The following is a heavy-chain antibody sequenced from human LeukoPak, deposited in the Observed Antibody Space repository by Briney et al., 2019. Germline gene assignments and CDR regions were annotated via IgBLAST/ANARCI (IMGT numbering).Heavy chain of an antibody. Sequence: PSQTLSLTCAVSGGSISSGGYSWSWIRQPPGKGLEWIGYIYHSGSTYYNPSLKSRVTISVDRSKNQFSLKLSSVTAADTAVYYYARGESNHPFDYWGQGTLVTVSS. V-gene: IGHV4-30-2*01. CDR1: GGSISSGGYS. CDR3: ARGESNHPFDY. D-gene: IGHD1-14*01. CDR2: IYHSGST. J-gene: IGHJ4*02.